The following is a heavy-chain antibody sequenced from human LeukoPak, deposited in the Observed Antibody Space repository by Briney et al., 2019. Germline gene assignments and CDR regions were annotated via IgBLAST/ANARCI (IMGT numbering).Heavy chain of an antibody. CDR3: ARARYRIQLFDY. Sequence: SETLSLTCAVDGGSFSGYYWSWIRQPPGKGLEWIGEINHSGSTNYNPSLKSRVTISVDTSKNQFSLKLSSVTAADTAVYYCARARYRIQLFDYWGQGTLVTVSS. V-gene: IGHV4-34*01. J-gene: IGHJ4*02. D-gene: IGHD5-18*01. CDR2: INHSGST. CDR1: GGSFSGYY.